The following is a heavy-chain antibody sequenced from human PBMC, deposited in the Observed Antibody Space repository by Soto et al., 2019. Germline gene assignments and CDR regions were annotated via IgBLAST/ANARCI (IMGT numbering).Heavy chain of an antibody. CDR3: ARDVDIVATIRLFDP. CDR1: GDSVSGNSAA. CDR2: TYYRSKWYS. J-gene: IGHJ5*02. D-gene: IGHD5-12*01. V-gene: IGHV6-1*01. Sequence: PSQTLSLTCAISGDSVSGNSAAWNWIRLSPSRGLEWLGRTYYRSKWYSVYAPSVKSRVTISVDTSKNQFSLKLSSVTAADTAVYYCARDVDIVATIRLFDPWGQGTLVTVSS.